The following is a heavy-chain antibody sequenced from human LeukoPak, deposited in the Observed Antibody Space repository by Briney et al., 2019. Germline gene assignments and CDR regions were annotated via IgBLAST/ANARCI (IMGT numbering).Heavy chain of an antibody. CDR3: ARHGYSGYAVHFDY. J-gene: IGHJ4*02. V-gene: IGHV4-59*08. D-gene: IGHD5-12*01. CDR2: TYFSGSP. CDR1: GASIXSYY. Sequence: PSETLSLTCTVSGASIXSYYWSWIRQPPXXXXXXIGYTYFSGSPNYNPSLKSRVTTSLDTSKNQLSLKLNSVTAADTALYYCARHGYSGYAVHFDYWGQGTLVIVSS.